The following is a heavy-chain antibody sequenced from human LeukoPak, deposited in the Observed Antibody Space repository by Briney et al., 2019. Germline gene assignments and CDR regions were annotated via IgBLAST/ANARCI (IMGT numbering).Heavy chain of an antibody. J-gene: IGHJ4*02. D-gene: IGHD4-17*01. CDR3: ARLAVTTVVTPGY. Sequence: VGSLRLSCVASGFTFSSYGMPRVRQAPGKRLEGVAVIPYDGSNKYYADSVKGRFTISRDNSKNTLYLQMNSLRPEDTAVYYCARLAVTTVVTPGYWGQGTLVTVSS. CDR1: GFTFSSYG. V-gene: IGHV3-30*03. CDR2: IPYDGSNK.